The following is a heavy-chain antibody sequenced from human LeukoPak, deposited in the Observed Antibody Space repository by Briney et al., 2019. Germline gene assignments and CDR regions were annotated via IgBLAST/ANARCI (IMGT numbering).Heavy chain of an antibody. CDR1: GFTFSSYS. CDR2: ISSSSSYI. J-gene: IGHJ4*02. V-gene: IGHV3-21*01. Sequence: PGGSLRLSCAASGFTFSSYSMNWVRQAPGKGLEWVSSISSSSSYIYYADSVKGRFTISRDNAKNSLYLQMNSLRAEDTAVYYCARGGDERTKLGYCSSTSCYLTRWGQGTLVTVSS. CDR3: ARGGDERTKLGYCSSTSCYLTR. D-gene: IGHD2-2*01.